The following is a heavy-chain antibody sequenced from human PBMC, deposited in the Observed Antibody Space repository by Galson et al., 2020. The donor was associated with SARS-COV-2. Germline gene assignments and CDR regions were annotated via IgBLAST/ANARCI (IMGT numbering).Heavy chain of an antibody. J-gene: IGHJ5*02. CDR1: GYSFTSYW. CDR2: IYPGDSDT. V-gene: IGHV5-51*01. Sequence: TGGSLRLSCKGSGYSFTSYWIGWVRQMPGKGLEWMGIIYPGDSDTRYSPSFQGQVTISADKSISTAYLQWSSLKASDTAMYYCARLTGGSPYSPLGWFDPWGQGTLVTVSS. D-gene: IGHD2-15*01. CDR3: ARLTGGSPYSPLGWFDP.